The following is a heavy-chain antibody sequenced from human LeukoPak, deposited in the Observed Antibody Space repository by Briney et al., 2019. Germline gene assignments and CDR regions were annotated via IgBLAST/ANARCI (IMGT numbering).Heavy chain of an antibody. D-gene: IGHD4-23*01. CDR3: ARTDEPYYGGNPSTQGAFDI. CDR2: ISYDGSNK. Sequence: GGSLRLSCAASGFTFSSYGMHWVRQAPGKGLEWVAVISYDGSNKYYADSVKGRFTISRDNSKNTLYLQMNSLRAEDTAVYYCARTDEPYYGGNPSTQGAFDIWGQGTMVTVSS. V-gene: IGHV3-30*03. CDR1: GFTFSSYG. J-gene: IGHJ3*02.